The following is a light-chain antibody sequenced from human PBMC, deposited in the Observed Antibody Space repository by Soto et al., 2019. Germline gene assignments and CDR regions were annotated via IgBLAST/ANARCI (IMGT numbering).Light chain of an antibody. J-gene: IGLJ2*01. V-gene: IGLV1-40*01. CDR1: SSNIGAGYD. Sequence: QSVLTQPPSVSGAPGQRVTISCTGSSSNIGAGYDVHWYQQLPGSAPKLLIYGNTNRPSGVPDRFSGYKSGTSASLAITGLQAEDEADYYCLSFDSSLSVVFGGGTKVTVL. CDR2: GNT. CDR3: LSFDSSLSVV.